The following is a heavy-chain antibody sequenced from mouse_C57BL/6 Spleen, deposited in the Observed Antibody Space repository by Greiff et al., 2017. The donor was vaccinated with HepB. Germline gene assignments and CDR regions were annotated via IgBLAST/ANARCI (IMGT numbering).Heavy chain of an antibody. V-gene: IGHV1-77*01. D-gene: IGHD1-1*01. CDR2: IGPGSGST. Sequence: QVQLQQSGAKLVKPGASVKISCKASGYTFTDYYINWVKQRPGQGLEWIGKIGPGSGSTYYNEKFKGKATLTADKSSSTAYMQLSSLTSEDSAVYFCARSGVYYGSSFGFDYWGQGTTLTVAS. J-gene: IGHJ2*01. CDR3: ARSGVYYGSSFGFDY. CDR1: GYTFTDYY.